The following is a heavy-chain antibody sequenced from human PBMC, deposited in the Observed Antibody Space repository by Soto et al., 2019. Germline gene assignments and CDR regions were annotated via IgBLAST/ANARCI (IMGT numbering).Heavy chain of an antibody. V-gene: IGHV1-8*01. J-gene: IGHJ6*03. Sequence: GASVKVSCKASGYTFTSYDINWVRQATGQGLEWMGWMNPNSGNTGYAQKFQGRVTMTRNTSISTAYMELSSLRSEDTAVYYCARTVTYSSSYFYSYYYMDVWGKGTTVTVSS. CDR1: GYTFTSYD. CDR2: MNPNSGNT. D-gene: IGHD6-13*01. CDR3: ARTVTYSSSYFYSYYYMDV.